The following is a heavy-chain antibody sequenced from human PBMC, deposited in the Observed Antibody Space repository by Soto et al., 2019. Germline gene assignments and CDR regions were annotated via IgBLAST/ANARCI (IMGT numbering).Heavy chain of an antibody. CDR3: ARRFMITFGGVIVTHYGMDV. D-gene: IGHD3-16*02. CDR2: INAGNGNT. CDR1: GYTFTSYA. V-gene: IGHV1-3*01. Sequence: ASVKVSCKASGYTFTSYAMHWVRQAPGQRLEWMGWINAGNGNTKYSQKFQGRVTITRDTSASTAYMELSSLRSEDTAVYYYARRFMITFGGVIVTHYGMDVWGQGTTVTVSS. J-gene: IGHJ6*02.